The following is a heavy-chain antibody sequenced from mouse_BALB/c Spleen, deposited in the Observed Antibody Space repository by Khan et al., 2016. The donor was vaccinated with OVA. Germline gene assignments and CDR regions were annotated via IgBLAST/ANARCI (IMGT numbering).Heavy chain of an antibody. Sequence: VQLKESGPELVKPGASVKISCKASGYSFTGYFMNWVMQSHGKSLEWIGRINPHIGETFYNQKFVGKATLTVDESSSTAHMELRSLASEDSAVYFCARKSGSDFDYWGQGTTLTVSS. D-gene: IGHD1-3*01. CDR1: GYSFTGYF. CDR2: INPHIGET. CDR3: ARKSGSDFDY. V-gene: IGHV1-20*02. J-gene: IGHJ2*01.